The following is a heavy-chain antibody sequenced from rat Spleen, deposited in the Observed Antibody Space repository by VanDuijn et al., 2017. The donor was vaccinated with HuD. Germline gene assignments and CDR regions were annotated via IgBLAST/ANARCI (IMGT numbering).Heavy chain of an antibody. Sequence: EVQLVESDGGLVQPGRSLKLSCAASGFTFSDYYMAWVRQAPTKGLEWVATISYDGSSTYYRDSVKGRFTISRDNAKSTLYLQMDSLKSEDTDTYYCKTWDYWHNRFDYGGQGVMVTVSS. CDR2: ISYDGSST. CDR1: GFTFSDYY. V-gene: IGHV5-20*01. D-gene: IGHD1-6*01. CDR3: KTWDYWHNRFDY. J-gene: IGHJ2*01.